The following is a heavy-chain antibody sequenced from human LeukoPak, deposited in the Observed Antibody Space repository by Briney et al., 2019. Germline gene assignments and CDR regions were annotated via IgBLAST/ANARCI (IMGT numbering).Heavy chain of an antibody. J-gene: IGHJ4*02. D-gene: IGHD3-22*01. CDR3: ARVRAQSAMAVVGYDFDY. CDR2: ISAYNGNT. V-gene: IGHV1-18*01. CDR1: GYTFTSYG. Sequence: ASVKVSCKASGYTFTSYGISWVRQAPGQGLEWMGWISAYNGNTNYAQKLQGRVTMTTDTSTSTAYMELRSLRSDDTAVYYCARVRAQSAMAVVGYDFDYWGQGTLVTVSS.